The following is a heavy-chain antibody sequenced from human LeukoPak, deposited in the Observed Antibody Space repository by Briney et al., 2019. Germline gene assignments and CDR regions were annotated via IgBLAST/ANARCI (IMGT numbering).Heavy chain of an antibody. CDR2: ISSSGSTI. CDR3: ARSPVTTAGHYYYYYMDV. Sequence: GSLRLSCAASGFTFSDYYMSWIRQAPGKGLEWVSYISSSGSTIYYADSVKGRFTISRDNAKNSLYLQMNSLRAEDTAVYYCARSPVTTAGHYYYYYMDVWGKGTTVTVSS. V-gene: IGHV3-11*04. CDR1: GFTFSDYY. D-gene: IGHD4-17*01. J-gene: IGHJ6*03.